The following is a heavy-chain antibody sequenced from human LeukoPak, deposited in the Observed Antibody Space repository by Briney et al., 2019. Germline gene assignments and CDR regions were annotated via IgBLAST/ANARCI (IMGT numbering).Heavy chain of an antibody. D-gene: IGHD5-24*01. V-gene: IGHV3-64*01. J-gene: IGHJ4*02. CDR1: GFTFSSYA. CDR3: AKDLDGYNYHYFDY. CDR2: ISSNGGST. Sequence: GGSLRLSCAASGFTFSSYAMHWVRQAPGKGLEYVSAISSNGGSTYYANSVKGRFTISRDNSKNTLYLQMNSLRAEDTAVYYCAKDLDGYNYHYFDYWGQGTLVAVSS.